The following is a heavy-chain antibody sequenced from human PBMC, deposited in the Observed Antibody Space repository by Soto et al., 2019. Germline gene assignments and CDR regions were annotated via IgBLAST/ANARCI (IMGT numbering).Heavy chain of an antibody. D-gene: IGHD2-8*01. J-gene: IGHJ4*02. CDR2: IWYDGSNK. V-gene: IGHV3-33*01. Sequence: GGSLRLSCAASGFTFSSYGMHWVRQAPGKGLEWVAVIWYDGSNKYYADSVKGRFTISRDNSKNTLYLQMNSLRAEDTAVYYCAREGVQEYYFDYWGQGTLVTVSS. CDR1: GFTFSSYG. CDR3: AREGVQEYYFDY.